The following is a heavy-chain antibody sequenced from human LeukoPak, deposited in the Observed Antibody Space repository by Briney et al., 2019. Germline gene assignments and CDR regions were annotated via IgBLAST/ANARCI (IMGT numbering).Heavy chain of an antibody. Sequence: ASVKVSCKASRYSFTNYYMHWVRQAPGQGLEWMGMINPSGASTTYAQNFQGRVAMTRDMSTSTVYMELSSLTSEDTAVYYCARTRGYYFDYWGQGTLVTVSS. CDR1: RYSFTNYY. J-gene: IGHJ4*02. CDR2: INPSGAST. V-gene: IGHV1-46*01. CDR3: ARTRGYYFDY.